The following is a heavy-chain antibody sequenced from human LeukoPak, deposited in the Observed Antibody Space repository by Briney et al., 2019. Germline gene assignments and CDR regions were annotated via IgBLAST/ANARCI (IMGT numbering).Heavy chain of an antibody. D-gene: IGHD3-10*01. CDR2: IRGSGGST. Sequence: GGSLRLFCAASGFNFSSYAMSWVRQVPGEGLEWVSAIRGSGGSTDYADSVKGRFTISRDNSKNMVFLQLNSLRADDAAVYYCAKDFLTRYGSGSFFDYWGQGTLVTVSS. V-gene: IGHV3-23*01. CDR3: AKDFLTRYGSGSFFDY. CDR1: GFNFSSYA. J-gene: IGHJ4*02.